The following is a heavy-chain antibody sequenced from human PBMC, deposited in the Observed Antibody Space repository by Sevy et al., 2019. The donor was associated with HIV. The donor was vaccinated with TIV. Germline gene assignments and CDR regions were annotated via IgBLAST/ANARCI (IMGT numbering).Heavy chain of an antibody. CDR3: ARDHEKDGELGDYYYYAMDV. CDR2: ISSSGDTI. V-gene: IGHV3-11*01. J-gene: IGHJ6*02. Sequence: GGSLRLSCAASGFSISDYYMSWIRQAPGKGLQWISYISSSGDTIYYADSVKGRFTISRDNVKNSLYLQLNSLRAEDTAVYYCARDHEKDGELGDYYYYAMDVWGRGTTVTVSS. D-gene: IGHD3-16*01. CDR1: GFSISDYY.